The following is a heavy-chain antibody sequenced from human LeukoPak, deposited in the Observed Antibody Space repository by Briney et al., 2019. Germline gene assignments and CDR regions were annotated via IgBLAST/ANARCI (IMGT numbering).Heavy chain of an antibody. CDR3: ARSGGNYYAI. CDR1: GYSFGYIFSAYW. D-gene: IGHD1-26*01. J-gene: IGHJ3*02. V-gene: IGHV5-51*01. CDR2: IYPGDSDT. Sequence: GESLKIPCQGPGYSFGYIFSAYWIGWVRQMPGKGLEWVGIIYPGDSDTRYSPSFQGQVTISVDTSISTAYQQCSSLKASASAMYYCARSGGNYYAIWGQGTMVTVSS.